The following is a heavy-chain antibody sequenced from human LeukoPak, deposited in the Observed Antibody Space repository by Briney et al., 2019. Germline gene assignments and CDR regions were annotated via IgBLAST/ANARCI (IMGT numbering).Heavy chain of an antibody. Sequence: PSETLSLTCTVSGGSISSYYWTWIRQPPGKGLEWIGYIYNSGSTNYNPSLKSRVTISLDTSRNQFSLKLTSVTAADTAVYYCARDRYLSCSSTSCYQYNWFDPWGQGTLVTVSS. CDR1: GGSISSYY. CDR2: IYNSGST. CDR3: ARDRYLSCSSTSCYQYNWFDP. J-gene: IGHJ5*02. V-gene: IGHV4-59*01. D-gene: IGHD2-2*01.